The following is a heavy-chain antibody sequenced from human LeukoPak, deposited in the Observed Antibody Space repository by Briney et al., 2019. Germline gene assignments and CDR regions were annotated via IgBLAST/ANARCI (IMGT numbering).Heavy chain of an antibody. J-gene: IGHJ4*02. CDR3: AKDPHYDRSDY. V-gene: IGHV3-23*01. Sequence: GGSLRLSCAASGFTFDDYAMSWVRQAPGKGLEWVSAISGSGGSTYYADSVKGRFTISRDNSKNTLYLQMNSLRAEDTAVYYCAKDPHYDRSDYWGQGTLVTVSS. D-gene: IGHD3-16*01. CDR2: ISGSGGST. CDR1: GFTFDDYA.